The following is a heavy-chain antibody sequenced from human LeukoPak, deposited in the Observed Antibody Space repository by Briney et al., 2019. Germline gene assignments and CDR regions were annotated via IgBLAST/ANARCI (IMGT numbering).Heavy chain of an antibody. CDR1: GFTFDSYS. Sequence: GGSLRLSCVVSGFTFDSYSMNWVHQAPGKGLEWISYISNSGSPIYYADSVKGRFTISRDKDKSSLYLQMNSLAADDTAVYYCARGLALGLTVTPKAFDYWGQGTLVTVSS. V-gene: IGHV3-48*01. CDR2: ISNSGSPI. CDR3: ARGLALGLTVTPKAFDY. J-gene: IGHJ4*02. D-gene: IGHD4-11*01.